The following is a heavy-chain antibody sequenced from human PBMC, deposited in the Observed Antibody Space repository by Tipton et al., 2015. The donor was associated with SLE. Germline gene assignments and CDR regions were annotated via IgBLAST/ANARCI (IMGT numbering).Heavy chain of an antibody. V-gene: IGHV4-39*07. CDR1: GGSISSSTYS. Sequence: TLSLTCTVSGGSISSSTYSWGWVRQPPGKGLEWIGSIFHSGSAYYNPSLKSRVTMSVDTSKNECSVRVRSVTAADTAGYDCAKSGYCGSGIFDSFARGGQGTMVTVSS. J-gene: IGHJ3*01. CDR3: AKSGYCGSGIFDSFAR. D-gene: IGHD2-21*01. CDR2: IFHSGSA.